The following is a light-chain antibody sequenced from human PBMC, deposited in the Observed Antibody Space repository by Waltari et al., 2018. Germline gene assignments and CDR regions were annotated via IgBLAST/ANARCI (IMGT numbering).Light chain of an antibody. V-gene: IGLV8-61*01. CDR1: SGSVSSRHY. Sequence: QTEVTQELSLSVSPGGTVTLTFGLRSGSVSSRHYPRWYRQTPGQAPRTVIYMTNIRSSGVPDRFSGSILGDKAALTITGAHGDDESDYYCVLYMGSGIWVFGGGTKLTVL. J-gene: IGLJ3*02. CDR2: MTN. CDR3: VLYMGSGIWV.